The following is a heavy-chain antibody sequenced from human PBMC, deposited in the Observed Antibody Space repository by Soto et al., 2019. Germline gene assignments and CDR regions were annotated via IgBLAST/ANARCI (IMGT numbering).Heavy chain of an antibody. CDR2: IHWNDDN. CDR3: THRLVGSGQGY. Sequence: QITLEETGPTLVKPTQTLTLTCTFSGFSLTTGRVGVGWIRQPPGKALEWLAVIHWNDDNHYSPSLKSRLTITKDTYKNQVVLTLTTMDPVDTAPYYCTHRLVGSGQGYWGQGTLVTVSS. D-gene: IGHD2-15*01. J-gene: IGHJ4*02. CDR1: GFSLTTGRVG. V-gene: IGHV2-5*01.